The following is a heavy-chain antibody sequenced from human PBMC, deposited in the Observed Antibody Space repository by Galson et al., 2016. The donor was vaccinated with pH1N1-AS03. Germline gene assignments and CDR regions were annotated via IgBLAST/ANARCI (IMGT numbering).Heavy chain of an antibody. CDR2: ISISGNDT. D-gene: IGHD3-16*02. Sequence: SLRLSCAASGFTFSNFGMHWVRQSPGKGLEWVAVISISGNDTYYAHSGKGRFTISRDNSKSTVYLQLNSLSAEDTAVYYCAKTTFGGVIVSGKMYLDYWGQGTLVTVSS. V-gene: IGHV3-30*18. CDR1: GFTFSNFG. J-gene: IGHJ4*02. CDR3: AKTTFGGVIVSGKMYLDY.